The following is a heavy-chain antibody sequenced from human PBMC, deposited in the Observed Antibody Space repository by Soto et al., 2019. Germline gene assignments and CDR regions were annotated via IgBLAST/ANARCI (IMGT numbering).Heavy chain of an antibody. D-gene: IGHD3-10*01. CDR1: GFTFSTYA. CDR2: ISYDGSIK. J-gene: IGHJ4*02. CDR3: ARPDYDSGSYPDY. V-gene: IGHV3-30-3*01. Sequence: PGGSLRLSCAASGFTFSTYAMHWVRQAPGKGLEWVAVISYDGSIKYYADSVKGRFTISRDNSKNTLYLQMNSLRAEDTAVYYCARPDYDSGSYPDYWGQGTLVTVSS.